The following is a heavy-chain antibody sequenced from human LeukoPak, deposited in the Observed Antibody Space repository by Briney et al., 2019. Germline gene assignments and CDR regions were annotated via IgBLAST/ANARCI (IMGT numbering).Heavy chain of an antibody. V-gene: IGHV4-59*01. D-gene: IGHD3-16*02. CDR2: IYYSGST. Sequence: SETLSLTCTVSGGSISSYYWSWIRQPPGKGLEWIGYIYYSGSTNYNPSLKSRVTISVDTSKNQFSLKLSSVTAADTAVYYCARAPYYDYVWGSYRTPYFDYWGQGTLVTVSS. J-gene: IGHJ4*02. CDR1: GGSISSYY. CDR3: ARAPYYDYVWGSYRTPYFDY.